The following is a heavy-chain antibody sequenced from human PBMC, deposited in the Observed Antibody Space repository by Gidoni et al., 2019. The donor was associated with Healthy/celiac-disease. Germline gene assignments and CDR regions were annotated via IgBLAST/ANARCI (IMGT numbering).Heavy chain of an antibody. J-gene: IGHJ6*02. CDR3: ARDLTVTTPEGRRMDV. CDR2: IIPIFGTA. D-gene: IGHD4-17*01. Sequence: QVQLVQSGAEVKKPGSSVKVSCKAAGGTFSSYAISWGRQAPGQGLEWMGGIIPIFGTANYAQKFQGRVTITADESTSTAYMELSSLRSEDTAVYYWARDLTVTTPEGRRMDVWGQGTTVTVSS. V-gene: IGHV1-69*01. CDR1: GGTFSSYA.